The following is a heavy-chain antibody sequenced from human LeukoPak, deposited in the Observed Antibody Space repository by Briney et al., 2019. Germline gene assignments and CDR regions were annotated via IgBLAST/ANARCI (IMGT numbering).Heavy chain of an antibody. CDR2: ISWDGGST. CDR1: GFTFDDYA. J-gene: IGHJ6*03. D-gene: IGHD1-26*01. CDR3: AKDGGSYYSYTDV. V-gene: IGHV3-43D*03. Sequence: RSGGSLRLSCAASGFTFDDYAMHWVRQAPGKGLEWVSLISWDGGSTYYADSVKGRFTISRDDRKNSLYLQMNSLRAEDTALYYCAKDGGSYYSYTDVWGKGTTVTVSS.